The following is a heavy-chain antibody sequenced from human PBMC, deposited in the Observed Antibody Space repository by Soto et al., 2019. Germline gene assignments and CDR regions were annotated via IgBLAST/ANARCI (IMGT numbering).Heavy chain of an antibody. V-gene: IGHV3-66*03. J-gene: IGHJ4*02. CDR2: IYSCGST. Sequence: GGSLRLSCAASGFTVSSNYMSWVRQAPGKGLEWVSVIYSCGSTYYAYSVKGRFTISTDNSKNTLYLQINSLRAEDTAVYYCASRPVGDFWSGYYDYWGQGTLVTVSS. CDR1: GFTVSSNY. CDR3: ASRPVGDFWSGYYDY. D-gene: IGHD3-3*01.